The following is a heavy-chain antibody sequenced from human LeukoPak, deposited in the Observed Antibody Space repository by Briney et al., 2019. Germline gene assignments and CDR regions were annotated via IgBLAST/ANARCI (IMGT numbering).Heavy chain of an antibody. D-gene: IGHD3-10*01. Sequence: ASVKVSCKVSGYTLTELSMHWVRQAPGKGLEWMGGFDPKDGETIYAQKFQGRVTMTEDTSTDTAYMELSSLRSEDTAVYYCATFTLSPRLWFGELPSELDYWGQGTLVTVSS. V-gene: IGHV1-24*01. CDR2: FDPKDGET. J-gene: IGHJ4*02. CDR3: ATFTLSPRLWFGELPSELDY. CDR1: GYTLTELS.